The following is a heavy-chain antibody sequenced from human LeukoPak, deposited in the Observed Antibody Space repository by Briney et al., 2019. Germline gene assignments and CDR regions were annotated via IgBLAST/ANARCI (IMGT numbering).Heavy chain of an antibody. CDR1: GGSISSGGYY. V-gene: IGHV4-31*03. D-gene: IGHD2-15*01. CDR2: IYYSGSI. CDR3: ASYCSGGSCYNPSFDY. Sequence: SQTLSLTCTVSGGSISSGGYYWSWIRQHPGKGLEWIGYIYYSGSIYYNPSLKSRVTISVDTSKNQFSLRLSSVTAADTAVYYCASYCSGGSCYNPSFDYWGQGTLVTVSS. J-gene: IGHJ4*02.